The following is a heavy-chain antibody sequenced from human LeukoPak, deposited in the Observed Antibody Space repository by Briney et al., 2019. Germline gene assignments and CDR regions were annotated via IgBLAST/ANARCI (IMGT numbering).Heavy chain of an antibody. CDR3: ARAGYYDSSGYYPPHD. J-gene: IGHJ4*02. V-gene: IGHV1-18*01. CDR2: ISAYNGNT. D-gene: IGHD3-22*01. Sequence: GASVKASCKASGYTFTSYGISWVRQAPGQGLEWMGWISAYNGNTNYAQKLQGRVTMTTDTSTSTAYMELRSLRSDDTAVYYCARAGYYDSSGYYPPHDWGQGTLVTVSS. CDR1: GYTFTSYG.